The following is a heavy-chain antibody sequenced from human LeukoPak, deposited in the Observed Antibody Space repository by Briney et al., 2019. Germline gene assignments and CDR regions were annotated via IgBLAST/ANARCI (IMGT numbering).Heavy chain of an antibody. D-gene: IGHD3/OR15-3a*01. Sequence: SETLSLTCSVSGGSIYSYYWSWIRQPPGKGLEWIGYLYYSGGPTYNPSLKSRVTISADTSKNRLSLNLRFATAADTAVYFCVRRADFWALPEHTYSFDYWGQGALVTVSS. CDR1: GGSIYSYY. J-gene: IGHJ4*02. CDR3: VRRADFWALPEHTYSFDY. V-gene: IGHV4-59*01. CDR2: LYYSGGP.